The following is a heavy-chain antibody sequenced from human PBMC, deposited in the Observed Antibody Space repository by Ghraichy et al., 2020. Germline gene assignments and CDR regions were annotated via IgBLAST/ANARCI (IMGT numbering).Heavy chain of an antibody. J-gene: IGHJ4*02. Sequence: GGSLRLSCAASGFTFISYAMSWVRQAPGKRLEWVSAISGSGGSTYYADSVKGRFTISRDNSKNTLYLQMDSLRAEDTAVYYCANRDYINYGGFDCWGQGTLVTVSS. V-gene: IGHV3-23*01. CDR1: GFTFISYA. CDR2: ISGSGGST. CDR3: ANRDYINYGGFDC. D-gene: IGHD4-11*01.